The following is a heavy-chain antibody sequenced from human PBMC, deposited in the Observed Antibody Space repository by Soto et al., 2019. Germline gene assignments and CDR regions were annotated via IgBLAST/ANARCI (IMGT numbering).Heavy chain of an antibody. CDR3: ARGLVVTPSFDH. Sequence: LRLSCAASGFDVSSNYMSWVRQAPGKGLEWVSVIYSGGSIYYADSVKGRFTISRDNSKNTLYLQMNSLRAEDTAMYYCARGLVVTPSFDHWGQGTLVTVSS. CDR1: GFDVSSNY. CDR2: IYSGGSI. V-gene: IGHV3-66*01. D-gene: IGHD2-21*01. J-gene: IGHJ4*02.